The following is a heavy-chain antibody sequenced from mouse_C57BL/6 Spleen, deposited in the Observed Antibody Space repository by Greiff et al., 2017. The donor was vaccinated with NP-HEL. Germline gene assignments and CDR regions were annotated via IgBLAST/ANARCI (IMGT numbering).Heavy chain of an antibody. CDR1: GYTFTDYY. J-gene: IGHJ2*01. CDR2: INPNNGGT. CDR3: VRGGDYDRVDY. Sequence: VQLQQSGPELVKPGASVKISCKASGYTFTDYYMNWVKQSHGKSLEWIGDINPNNGGTSYNQKFKGKATLTVDKSSSTAYMELRSLTSEDSAVYYCVRGGDYDRVDYWGQGTTLTVSS. D-gene: IGHD2-4*01. V-gene: IGHV1-26*01.